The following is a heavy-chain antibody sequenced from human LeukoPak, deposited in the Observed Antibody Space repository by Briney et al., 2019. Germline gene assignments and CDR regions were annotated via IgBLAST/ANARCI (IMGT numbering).Heavy chain of an antibody. D-gene: IGHD6-6*01. Sequence: GGSLRLSCAASGFTFSSYSMNWVRQAPGKGLEWVSYISRSSTTIYYADSVQGRFTISRDNAKNSLYLQMNSLRAEDTAVYYCLKSPYSSSAFDYWGQGTLVTVSS. J-gene: IGHJ4*02. CDR1: GFTFSSYS. CDR3: LKSPYSSSAFDY. CDR2: ISRSSTTI. V-gene: IGHV3-48*01.